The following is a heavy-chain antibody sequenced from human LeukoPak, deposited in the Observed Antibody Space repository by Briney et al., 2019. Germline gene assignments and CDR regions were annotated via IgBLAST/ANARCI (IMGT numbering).Heavy chain of an antibody. CDR1: GGSISSSSYY. Sequence: SETLSLTCTVSGGSISSSSYYWGWIRQPPGKGLEWIGSIYYSGSTYYNPSLKSRVTISVDTSKNQFSLKLSSVTAADTAVYYCARHRRGPEMGEDDYGGKDGIDLWGRGTLVTVSS. CDR3: ARHRRGPEMGEDDYGGKDGIDL. J-gene: IGHJ2*01. D-gene: IGHD4-23*01. CDR2: IYYSGST. V-gene: IGHV4-39*01.